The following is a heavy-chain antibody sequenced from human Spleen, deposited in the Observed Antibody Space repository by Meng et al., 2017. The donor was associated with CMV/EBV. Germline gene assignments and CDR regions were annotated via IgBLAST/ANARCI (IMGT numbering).Heavy chain of an antibody. D-gene: IGHD3-22*01. CDR3: ARNYYDSSRLVAFDI. CDR2: IYPGDSDT. Sequence: GESLKISCKGSGCSFTSYWIGWVRQMPGKGLEWMGIIYPGDSDTRYSPSFQGQVTISADKSISTAYLQWSSLKASDTAMYYCARNYYDSSRLVAFDIWGQGTMVTVSS. J-gene: IGHJ3*02. CDR1: GCSFTSYW. V-gene: IGHV5-51*01.